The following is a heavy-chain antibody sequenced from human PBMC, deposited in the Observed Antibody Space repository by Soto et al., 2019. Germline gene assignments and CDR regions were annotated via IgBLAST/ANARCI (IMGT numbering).Heavy chain of an antibody. Sequence: VGSLRVSCAAAGVTFSNYAVTWVRQAPGKGLEWVSTISGSGGSTYYADSVKGRFTISRDNSKNTLYLQMNSLRAEDTAVYYCAKDQGSSWYEIDYWGRGTLVTVSS. CDR2: ISGSGGST. CDR3: AKDQGSSWYEIDY. D-gene: IGHD6-13*01. V-gene: IGHV3-23*01. CDR1: GVTFSNYA. J-gene: IGHJ4*02.